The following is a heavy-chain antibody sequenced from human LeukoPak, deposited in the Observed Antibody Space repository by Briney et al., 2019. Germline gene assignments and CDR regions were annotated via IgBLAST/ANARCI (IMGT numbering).Heavy chain of an antibody. CDR3: ASGYCSSTSCYRNFDY. V-gene: IGHV3-21*01. CDR2: ISISSSYI. D-gene: IGHD2-2*03. Sequence: GGSLRLSCAASGFTFSSYSMNWFRQAPGKGLEWLSSISISSSYIYYADSVKGRFTISRDDAKNSLYLQMNSLRAEDTAVYYCASGYCSSTSCYRNFDYWGQGTLVTVSS. J-gene: IGHJ4*02. CDR1: GFTFSSYS.